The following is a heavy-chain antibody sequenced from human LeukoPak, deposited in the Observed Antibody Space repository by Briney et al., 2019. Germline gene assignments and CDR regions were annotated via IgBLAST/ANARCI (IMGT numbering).Heavy chain of an antibody. CDR2: IDSSGTTE. CDR1: GFTFNSFQ. Sequence: GGSLRLSCAASGFTFNSFQVNWVRQAPGKGLEWISYIDSSGTTEYYADSVKGRFTISRDNAKNSLYLQMNSLTGEDTAVYYCARDGTTNRYNWFDSWGQGTLVTVSS. J-gene: IGHJ5*01. V-gene: IGHV3-48*03. D-gene: IGHD2-8*01. CDR3: ARDGTTNRYNWFDS.